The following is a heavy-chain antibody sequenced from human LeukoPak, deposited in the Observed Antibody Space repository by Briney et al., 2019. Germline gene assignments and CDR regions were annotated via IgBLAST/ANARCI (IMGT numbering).Heavy chain of an antibody. CDR2: MNPNSGNT. J-gene: IGHJ4*02. CDR1: GYTFASYD. Sequence: ASVKVSCKASGYTFASYDITWVRQAPGQGLEWMGWMNPNSGNTGYARKFKGRVSMTRDTSITTAYMELSSLRSEDTAAYYCARAIRNELLSEFWGQGSLITVSS. CDR3: ARAIRNELLSEF. V-gene: IGHV1-8*01. D-gene: IGHD2/OR15-2a*01.